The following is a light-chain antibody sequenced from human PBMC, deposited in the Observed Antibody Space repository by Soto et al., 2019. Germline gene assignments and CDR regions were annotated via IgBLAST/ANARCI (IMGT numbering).Light chain of an antibody. CDR3: QQYNLWPRT. J-gene: IGKJ1*01. Sequence: EIVMTQSPATLSVSPGERATLSCRASQSVSSNLAWYQQKPGQAPRLLVFFASTRATGIPARFSGSGSGTEFTLTISSLQSEDFAVYYCQQYNLWPRTFGQGTKVEIK. CDR1: QSVSSN. V-gene: IGKV3-15*01. CDR2: FAS.